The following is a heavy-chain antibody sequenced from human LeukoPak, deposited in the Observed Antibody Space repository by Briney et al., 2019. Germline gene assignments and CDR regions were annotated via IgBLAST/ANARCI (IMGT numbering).Heavy chain of an antibody. CDR3: ARHETGTTRGNDAFDI. Sequence: SSETLSLTCTVSGGSISSSSYYWGWIRQPPGKGLEWIGSIYYSGSTYYNPSLKSRVTISVDTSKNQFSLKLSSVTAADTAVYYCARHETGTTRGNDAFDIWGQGTMVTVSS. J-gene: IGHJ3*02. D-gene: IGHD1-7*01. CDR1: GGSISSSSYY. CDR2: IYYSGST. V-gene: IGHV4-39*01.